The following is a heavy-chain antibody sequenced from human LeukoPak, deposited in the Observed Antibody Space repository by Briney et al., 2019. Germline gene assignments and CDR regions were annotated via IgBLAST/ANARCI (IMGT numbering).Heavy chain of an antibody. CDR1: GFIFGSYD. D-gene: IGHD3-22*01. CDR2: ISSNGDRT. J-gene: IGHJ6*02. CDR3: AKAPGFYDSSGYYYGMDV. Sequence: GGSLRLSCSASGFIFGSYDVHWVRQAPGKGLEYFSAISSNGDRTYYADSVKGRFTISRDNSKNTLYLQMNSLRAEDTAVYYCAKAPGFYDSSGYYYGMDVWGQGTTVTVSS. V-gene: IGHV3-64*04.